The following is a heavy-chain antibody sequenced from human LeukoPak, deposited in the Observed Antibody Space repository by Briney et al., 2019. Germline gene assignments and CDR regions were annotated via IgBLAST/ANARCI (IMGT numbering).Heavy chain of an antibody. CDR2: IIPIFGTA. V-gene: IGHV1-69*05. Sequence: SVKVSCKASGSTFSSYAISWVRQAPGQGLEWIGGIIPIFGTANYAQKFQGRVTITTDESTSTAYMELSSLRSEDTAVYYCARAIGKQPYYYYYYMDVWGKGTTVTVSS. CDR3: ARAIGKQPYYYYYYMDV. J-gene: IGHJ6*03. CDR1: GSTFSSYA. D-gene: IGHD5-18*01.